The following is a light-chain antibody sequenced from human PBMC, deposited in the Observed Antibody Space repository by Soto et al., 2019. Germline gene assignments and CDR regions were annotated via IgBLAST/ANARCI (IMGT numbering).Light chain of an antibody. CDR2: PAS. J-gene: IGKJ4*02. Sequence: DIQMTQAPSSVSASVGDRVTITCRTSQSSSNLLGWYQQKPGKAPTFVFYPASSLQSGVPSKFSGSGSGTDFTLTTSSLQPEDFGTYYCQQANSYPLTFGKGTNVEIK. CDR3: QQANSYPLT. V-gene: IGKV1-12*01. CDR1: QSSSNL.